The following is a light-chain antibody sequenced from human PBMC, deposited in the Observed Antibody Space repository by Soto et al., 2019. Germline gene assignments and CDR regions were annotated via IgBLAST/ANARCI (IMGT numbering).Light chain of an antibody. CDR2: HVS. CDR3: CSYAGRRWV. CDR1: NNDVGYYNL. J-gene: IGLJ3*02. Sequence: QSVLTQPASVSGSPGQSITISCTGTNNDVGYYNLVSWYQHHPGKAPRLIIYHVSDRPSGVSNRFSGSKSGNTASLTISGLQAEDEGDYYCCSYAGRRWVFGGGTKVTVL. V-gene: IGLV2-23*02.